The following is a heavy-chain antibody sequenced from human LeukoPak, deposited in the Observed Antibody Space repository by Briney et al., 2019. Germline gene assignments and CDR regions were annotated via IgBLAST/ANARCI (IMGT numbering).Heavy chain of an antibody. CDR3: ATGTFLAAAGTVRRRFFY. CDR2: INHSGST. Sequence: SETLSLTCAVYGGSFSGYYWSWIRQPPGKGLEWIGEINHSGSTNYNPSLKSRVTISVDTSKNRFSLKLSSVTAADTAVYYCATGTFLAAAGTVRRRFFYWGQGTLVTVSS. V-gene: IGHV4-34*01. D-gene: IGHD6-13*01. J-gene: IGHJ4*02. CDR1: GGSFSGYY.